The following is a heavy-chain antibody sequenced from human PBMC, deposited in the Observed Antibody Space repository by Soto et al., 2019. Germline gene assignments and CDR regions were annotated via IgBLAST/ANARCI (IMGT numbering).Heavy chain of an antibody. Sequence: SETLSLTCSVSGDSISSGYWTWIRQPPGRGLEWIGYMYYSGSSNYNPSLESRVIISVDTYTNQFSLKMNAVTAADTAVYYCTRHEGGAAADRPLDYWGQGTLVTVSS. D-gene: IGHD6-13*01. CDR3: TRHEGGAAADRPLDY. J-gene: IGHJ4*02. V-gene: IGHV4-59*08. CDR2: MYYSGSS. CDR1: GDSISSGY.